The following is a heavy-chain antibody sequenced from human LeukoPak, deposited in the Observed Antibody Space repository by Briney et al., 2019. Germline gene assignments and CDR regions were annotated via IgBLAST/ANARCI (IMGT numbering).Heavy chain of an antibody. CDR3: ARARFPLGYCSGGSCYERGWFDP. D-gene: IGHD2-15*01. Sequence: GGSLRLSCAASGFTFSSYSMNWVRQAPGKGLEWVSSISSSSSYIYYADSVKGRFTISRDNAKNSLYLQMNSLRAEDTAVYYCARARFPLGYCSGGSCYERGWFDPWGQGTLVTVSS. V-gene: IGHV3-21*01. CDR2: ISSSSSYI. J-gene: IGHJ5*02. CDR1: GFTFSSYS.